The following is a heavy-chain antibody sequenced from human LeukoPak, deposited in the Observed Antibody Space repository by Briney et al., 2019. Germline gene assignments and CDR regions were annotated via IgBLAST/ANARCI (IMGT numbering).Heavy chain of an antibody. CDR2: ISVYSGNT. CDR1: GYTFASYG. J-gene: IGHJ5*02. V-gene: IGHV1-18*01. D-gene: IGHD2-8*01. CDR3: ARDGWSLGP. Sequence: GASVKVSCKASGYTFASYGVSWVRQAPGQGPEWMAWISVYSGNTKYAQKFQDRVTLTADTSTSTVYMELRSLRSDDTAVYYCARDGWSLGPWGQETLVTVSS.